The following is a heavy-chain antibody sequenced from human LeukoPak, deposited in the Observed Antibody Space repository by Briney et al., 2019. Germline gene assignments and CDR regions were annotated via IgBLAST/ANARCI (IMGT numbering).Heavy chain of an antibody. J-gene: IGHJ4*02. D-gene: IGHD3-3*01. CDR2: IYYSGST. V-gene: IGHV4-39*07. CDR3: ARHSPIWSGYYNPRLSYFDY. CDR1: GGSISSSSYY. Sequence: SETLSLTCTVSGGSISSSSYYWGWIRQPPGKGLEWIGSIYYSGSTYYNPSLKSRVTISVDTSKNQFSLKLSSVTAADTAVYYCARHSPIWSGYYNPRLSYFDYWGQGTLVTVSS.